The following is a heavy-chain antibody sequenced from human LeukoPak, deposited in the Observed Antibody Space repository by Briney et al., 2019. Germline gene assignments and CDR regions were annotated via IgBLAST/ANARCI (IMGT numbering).Heavy chain of an antibody. J-gene: IGHJ6*02. V-gene: IGHV3-23*01. CDR1: GFTFSKYA. CDR3: AKGQGLPYYYYYGMDV. CDR2: ISGSGDST. Sequence: GGSLRLSCAASGFTFSKYAMSWVRQAPGKGVEWVSAISGSGDSTYYADSVKGRFTISRDNSKNTLYLQMDSLRAEDTAVYYCAKGQGLPYYYYYGMDVWGQGTTVTVSS.